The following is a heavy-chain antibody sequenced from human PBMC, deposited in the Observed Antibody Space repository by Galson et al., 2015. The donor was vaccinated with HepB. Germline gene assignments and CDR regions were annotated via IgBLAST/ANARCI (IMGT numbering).Heavy chain of an antibody. Sequence: SVKVSCKVSGYTLTELSMHWVRQAPGKGLEWMGGFDPEDGETIYAQKFQGRVTMTEDTSTDTAYMELSSLRSEDTAVYYCATDLRRPDISVALDIWGQGTMVTVSS. D-gene: IGHD3-9*01. CDR1: GYTLTELS. CDR2: FDPEDGET. V-gene: IGHV1-24*01. CDR3: ATDLRRPDISVALDI. J-gene: IGHJ3*02.